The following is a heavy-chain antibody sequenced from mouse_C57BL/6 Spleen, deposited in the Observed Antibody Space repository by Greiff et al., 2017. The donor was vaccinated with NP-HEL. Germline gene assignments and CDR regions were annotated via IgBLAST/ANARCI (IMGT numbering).Heavy chain of an antibody. D-gene: IGHD1-1*01. CDR2: INPSNGGT. J-gene: IGHJ4*01. CDR3: ARSITTVVAPYAMDY. CDR1: GYTFTSYW. V-gene: IGHV1-53*01. Sequence: VQLQQPGTELVKPGASVKLSCKASGYTFTSYWMHWVKQRPGQGLEWIGNINPSNGGTNYNETFKSKATLTVDKSSSTAYMQLSSLTSEDSAVYYCARSITTVVAPYAMDYWGQGTSVTVSS.